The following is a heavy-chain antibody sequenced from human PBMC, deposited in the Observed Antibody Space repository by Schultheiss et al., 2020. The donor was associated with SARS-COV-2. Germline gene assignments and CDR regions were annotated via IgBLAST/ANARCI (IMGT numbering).Heavy chain of an antibody. CDR2: IYHSGST. Sequence: SETLSLTCAVSGGSISSSNWWSWVRQPPGKGLEWIGEIYHSGSTNYNPSLKSRVTISVDKSKNQFSLKLSSVTAADTAVYYCARALGGNYYYGMDVWGQGTTVTVSS. CDR3: ARALGGNYYYGMDV. V-gene: IGHV4-4*02. D-gene: IGHD3-16*01. CDR1: GGSISSSNW. J-gene: IGHJ6*02.